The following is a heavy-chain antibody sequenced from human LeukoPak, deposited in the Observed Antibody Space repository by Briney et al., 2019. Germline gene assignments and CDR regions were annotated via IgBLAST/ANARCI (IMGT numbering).Heavy chain of an antibody. Sequence: GGSLRLSCAASGFTLSSYSMNWVRQAPGKGLEWVSSISSSSSYIYCADSVKGRFTISRDNAKNSLYLQMNSLRAEDTAVYYCARVDDSSGPSVDYWGQGTLVTVSS. CDR3: ARVDDSSGPSVDY. CDR2: ISSSSSYI. V-gene: IGHV3-21*01. D-gene: IGHD3-22*01. J-gene: IGHJ4*02. CDR1: GFTLSSYS.